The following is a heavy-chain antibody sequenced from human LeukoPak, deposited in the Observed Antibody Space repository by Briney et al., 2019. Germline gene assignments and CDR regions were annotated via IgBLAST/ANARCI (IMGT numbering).Heavy chain of an antibody. D-gene: IGHD3-10*01. J-gene: IGHJ4*02. CDR3: AKEYDSGGYGANFDY. V-gene: IGHV3-30*18. CDR1: GFTFSTYG. Sequence: SGGSLRLSCAVSGFTFSTYGMQWVRQAPGKGLEWVAVVSSDGGTKYYADSVKGRFTISRDNSRNTMYLQMDSLRAEDTAVYYCAKEYDSGGYGANFDYWGQGTLVTVSS. CDR2: VSSDGGTK.